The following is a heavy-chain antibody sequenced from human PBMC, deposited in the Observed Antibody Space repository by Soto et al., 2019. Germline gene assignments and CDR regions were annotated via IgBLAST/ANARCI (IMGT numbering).Heavy chain of an antibody. CDR1: GYTFTSYG. V-gene: IGHV1-18*01. J-gene: IGHJ3*02. Sequence: QVQLVQSGAEVKKPGASVKVSCKASGYTFTSYGISWVRQAPGQGLEGMGWISAYNGNTNYAQKLQGRVTMTTDTAPSTAYMELRSQRSDATAVYYCARWGRCSGGSCYWDAFDIWGQGTMVTVSS. D-gene: IGHD2-15*01. CDR3: ARWGRCSGGSCYWDAFDI. CDR2: ISAYNGNT.